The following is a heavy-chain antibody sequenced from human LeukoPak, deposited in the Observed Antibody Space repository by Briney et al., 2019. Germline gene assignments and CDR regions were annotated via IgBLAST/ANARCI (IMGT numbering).Heavy chain of an antibody. D-gene: IGHD3-10*01. J-gene: IGHJ6*02. CDR2: ISAYNGNT. Sequence: VASVKVSCKASGYTFTSYGISWVRQAPGQGLEWMGWISAYNGNTNYAQKLQGRVTMTTDTSTSTAYMELRSLRSDGTAVYYCASSLRGGTYYYYYGMDVWGQGTTVTVSS. V-gene: IGHV1-18*01. CDR3: ASSLRGGTYYYYYGMDV. CDR1: GYTFTSYG.